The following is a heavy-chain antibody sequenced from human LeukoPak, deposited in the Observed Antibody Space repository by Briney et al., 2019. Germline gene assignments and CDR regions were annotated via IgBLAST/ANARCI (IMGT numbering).Heavy chain of an antibody. CDR1: GGSISSSSYY. CDR3: ARSLRTVGDSAEIDY. J-gene: IGHJ4*02. V-gene: IGHV4-39*07. CDR2: IYYSGST. Sequence: PSETLSLTCTVSGGSISSSSYYWGWIRQPPGKGLEGIGSIYYSGSTYYNPSLKSRVTISVDTSKNQFSLKLSSVTAADTAVYYCARSLRTVGDSAEIDYWGQGTLVTVSS. D-gene: IGHD2-21*02.